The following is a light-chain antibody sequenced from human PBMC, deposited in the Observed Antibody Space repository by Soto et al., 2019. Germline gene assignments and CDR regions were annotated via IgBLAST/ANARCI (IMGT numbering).Light chain of an antibody. CDR3: QEYKNAPLT. CDR2: AAS. CDR1: QDISNY. V-gene: IGKV1-27*01. J-gene: IGKJ4*01. Sequence: DIQMTQSPSSLSASVGDRVTITCRASQDISNYLAWYQQDPGKVPKLLIYAASSLQSGVPSRFSGSGSGTDFTLTISSLQPGDIETYYCQEYKNAPLTLGGGTKVDI.